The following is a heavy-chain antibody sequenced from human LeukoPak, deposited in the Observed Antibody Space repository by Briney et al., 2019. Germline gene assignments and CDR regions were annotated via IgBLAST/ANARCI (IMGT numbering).Heavy chain of an antibody. CDR2: IYYSGST. D-gene: IGHD6-13*01. Sequence: SETLSLTCTVSGGSISSSSYYWSWIRQPPGKGLEWIGYIYYSGSTNYNPSLKSRVTISVDTSKNQFSLKLSSVTAADTAVYYCARVDKGIAPFDYWGQGTLVTVSS. J-gene: IGHJ4*02. CDR1: GGSISSSSYY. CDR3: ARVDKGIAPFDY. V-gene: IGHV4-61*01.